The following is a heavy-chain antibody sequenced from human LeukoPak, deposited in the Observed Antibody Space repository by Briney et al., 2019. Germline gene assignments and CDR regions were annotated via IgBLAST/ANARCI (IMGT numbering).Heavy chain of an antibody. D-gene: IGHD7-27*01. CDR1: GFTFSSYD. J-gene: IGHJ5*01. CDR3: VREPGAPRGWFDS. CDR2: ISGSGGST. Sequence: GGSLRLSCVASGFTFSSYDMTWVRQAPGKGLEWVSAISGSGGSTYYADSVKGRFTISRDNSKNTLYLQMNSLRAEDTAVYYCVREPGAPRGWFDSWGQGTLVTVSS. V-gene: IGHV3-23*01.